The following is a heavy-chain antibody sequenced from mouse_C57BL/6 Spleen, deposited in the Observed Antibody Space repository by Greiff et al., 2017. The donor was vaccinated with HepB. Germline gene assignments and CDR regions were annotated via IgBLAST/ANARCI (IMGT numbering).Heavy chain of an antibody. J-gene: IGHJ4*01. CDR3: ARGDSSGYGAMDY. CDR2: INPSSGYT. Sequence: QVQLQQPGAELAKPGASVKLSCKASGYTFTSYWMHWVKQRPGQGLEWIGYINPSSGYTKYNQKFKDKATLTADKSSSTAYMQLSSLTYEDSAVYYCARGDSSGYGAMDYWGQGTSVTVSS. D-gene: IGHD3-2*02. V-gene: IGHV1-7*01. CDR1: GYTFTSYW.